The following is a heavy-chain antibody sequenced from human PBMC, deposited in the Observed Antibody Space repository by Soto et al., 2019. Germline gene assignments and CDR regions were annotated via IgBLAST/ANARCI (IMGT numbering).Heavy chain of an antibody. V-gene: IGHV1-69*12. CDR1: GGTFSSYA. CDR3: ERGCGGDGCFDY. D-gene: IGHD2-21*02. CDR2: IIPIFGTA. J-gene: IGHJ4*02. Sequence: QVQLVQSGAEVKKPGSSVKVSCKASGGTFSSYAISWVRQAPGQGLEWMGGIIPIFGTANYAQKFQSRVTLTADESTSAAHMELSSLISEDTAVYYCERGCGGDGCFDYWGQGTLVTVSS.